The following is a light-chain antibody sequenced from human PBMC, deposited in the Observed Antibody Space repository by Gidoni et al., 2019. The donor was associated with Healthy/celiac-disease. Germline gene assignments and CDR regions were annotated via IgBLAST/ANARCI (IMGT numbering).Light chain of an antibody. CDR3: QQYGSAPLT. CDR2: GAS. J-gene: IGKJ4*01. V-gene: IGKV3-20*01. CDR1: QSVSSSY. Sequence: ELVLTQSPGTLSLSPGERATLSCRASQSVSSSYLAWYQQKPGQAPRLLIYGASIRATGIPDRFSGRGSGTDFTLTISRLEPEDVAVYYCQQYGSAPLTFXGXTKVEIK.